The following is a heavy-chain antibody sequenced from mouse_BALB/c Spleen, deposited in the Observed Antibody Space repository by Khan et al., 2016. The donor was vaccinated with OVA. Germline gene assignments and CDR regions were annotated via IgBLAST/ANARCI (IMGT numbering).Heavy chain of an antibody. Sequence: VQLKESGPELVKPGASVKMSCKASGYTFTSYVMHWVKQKPGQGLEWIGFINPYNDCTKNNERFKGKATLTSDKSSSTAYMELSSLTSEDSAVYYCARGVSPTMTFYAMDYWGQGTSVTVSS. CDR3: ARGVSPTMTFYAMDY. V-gene: IGHV1S136*01. J-gene: IGHJ4*01. D-gene: IGHD2-10*01. CDR2: INPYNDCT. CDR1: GYTFTSYV.